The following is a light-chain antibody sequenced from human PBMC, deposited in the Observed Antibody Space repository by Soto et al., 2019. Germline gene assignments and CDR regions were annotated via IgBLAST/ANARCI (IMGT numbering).Light chain of an antibody. V-gene: IGKV3-15*01. J-gene: IGKJ4*01. CDR2: GAS. CDR3: QQRV. CDR1: QGVSSN. Sequence: EIVMTQSPGTLSVSPGERATLSCRASQGVSSNLAWYQQKPGQAPRLLIYGASTRATGIPARFSGSGSGTEFTLTISSLQSEDFAVYNCQQRVFGGGTKVEIK.